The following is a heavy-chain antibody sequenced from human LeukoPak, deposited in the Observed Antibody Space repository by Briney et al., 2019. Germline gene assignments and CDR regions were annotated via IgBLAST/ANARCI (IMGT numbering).Heavy chain of an antibody. J-gene: IGHJ4*02. CDR3: AKESPVGYYYDSSGYYFDY. Sequence: GGSLRLSCAASGFTFSSYAMSWVRQAPGKGLEWVSAISGSGGSTYYADSVKGRFTISRDNSKNTLYLQMNSLRAEDTAVYYCAKESPVGYYYDSSGYYFDYWGQGTLVTVSS. CDR1: GFTFSSYA. V-gene: IGHV3-23*01. D-gene: IGHD3-22*01. CDR2: ISGSGGST.